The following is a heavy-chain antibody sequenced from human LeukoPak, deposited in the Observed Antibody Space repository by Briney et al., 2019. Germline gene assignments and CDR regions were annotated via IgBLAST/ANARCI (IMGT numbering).Heavy chain of an antibody. CDR1: GYTFTSYG. Sequence: ASVKVSCKASGYTFTSYGISWVRQAPGQGLEWMGWISAYNGNTNYAQKLQGRVTITTDTSTSTAYMELRSLRSDDTAVYYCARDRGDYSNHYYFDYWGQGTLVTVSS. V-gene: IGHV1-18*01. D-gene: IGHD4-11*01. CDR2: ISAYNGNT. J-gene: IGHJ4*02. CDR3: ARDRGDYSNHYYFDY.